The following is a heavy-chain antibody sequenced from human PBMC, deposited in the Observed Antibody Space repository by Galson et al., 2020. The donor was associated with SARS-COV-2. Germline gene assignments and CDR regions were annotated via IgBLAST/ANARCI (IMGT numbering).Heavy chain of an antibody. V-gene: IGHV3-11*01. CDR3: ARRLGTHSSGDAFDI. CDR2: ISSSGSTI. D-gene: IGHD6-19*01. CDR1: GFTFSDYY. J-gene: IGHJ3*02. Sequence: GASLRLSCAASGFTFSDYYMSWIRQAPGKGLEWVSYISSSGSTIYYADSVKGRFTISRDNAKNSLYLQMNSLRAEDTAVYYCARRLGTHSSGDAFDIWGQGTMVTVSS.